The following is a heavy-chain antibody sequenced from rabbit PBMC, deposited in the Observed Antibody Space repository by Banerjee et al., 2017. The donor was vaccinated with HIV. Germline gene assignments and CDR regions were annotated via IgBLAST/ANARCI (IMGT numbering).Heavy chain of an antibody. D-gene: IGHD6-1*01. V-gene: IGHV1S40*01. CDR3: ARFAGYAGYGYAAFNL. CDR1: GFSFSASYW. J-gene: IGHJ4*01. CDR2: IYAGSSGST. Sequence: QSLEESGGDLVKPGASLTLTCTASGFSFSASYWICWVRQAPGKGLEWIACIYAGSSGSTYYASWAKGRFTISKTSSTTVTLQMTSLTAADTATYFCARFAGYAGYGYAAFNLWGPGTLVTVS.